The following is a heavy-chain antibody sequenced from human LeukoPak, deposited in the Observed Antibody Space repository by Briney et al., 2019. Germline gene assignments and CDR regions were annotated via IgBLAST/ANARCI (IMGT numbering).Heavy chain of an antibody. J-gene: IGHJ3*02. D-gene: IGHD2-8*02. Sequence: PSETLSLTCTVSSASVSSSTYYWGWIRQPPGKGLEWIGTFYYSGSTYYNPSLKSRVTISVDRSKNQFSLKLTSVTAADTAVYHCARHMGTVVTGTGGDAFDTWGQGTMVTVSS. CDR2: FYYSGST. CDR3: ARHMGTVVTGTGGDAFDT. V-gene: IGHV4-39*01. CDR1: SASVSSSTYY.